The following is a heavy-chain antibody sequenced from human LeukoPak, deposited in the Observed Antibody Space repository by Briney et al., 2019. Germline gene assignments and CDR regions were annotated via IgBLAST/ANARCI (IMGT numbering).Heavy chain of an antibody. D-gene: IGHD6-19*01. J-gene: IGHJ4*02. CDR3: ARTDSSGWDFDY. V-gene: IGHV3-21*01. CDR1: GFTFSSYS. Sequence: PGGSLRLSCAASGFTFSSYSMNWVRQAPGKGLEWVSSISSSSSYIYYADSVKGRFTISRDNAKNSLYLQMNSLRAEDTAVYYCARTDSSGWDFDYWGQGTLVTVSS. CDR2: ISSSSSYI.